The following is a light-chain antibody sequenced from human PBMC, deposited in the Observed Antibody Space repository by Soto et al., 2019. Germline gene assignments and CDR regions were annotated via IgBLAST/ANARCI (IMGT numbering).Light chain of an antibody. CDR3: SAYTARRTLV. V-gene: IGLV2-14*01. CDR2: EVR. Sequence: QSALTQPASVSGSAVQSITISCSGTMRDVGAYNLFSWYQQHPCTAPKLIIYEVRNRPSGISSRFSGYRSGNTASLTISGLQSEGEGDYYCSAYTARRTLVFGGGTTVTVL. CDR1: MRDVGAYNL. J-gene: IGLJ3*02.